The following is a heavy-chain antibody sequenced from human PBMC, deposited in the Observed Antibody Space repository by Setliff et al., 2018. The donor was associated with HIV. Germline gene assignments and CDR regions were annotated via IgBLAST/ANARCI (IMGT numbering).Heavy chain of an antibody. V-gene: IGHV1-18*01. CDR2: ISPYNGHT. Sequence: ASVKVSCKASGYTFTTYDITWVRQAPGQGLEWLGWISPYNGHTNFAQKFQGRVTMTKDTATSTAYREVRSLRSDDPAVYYCARTDYGGNSGGNYFDYWGQGSLVTVSS. D-gene: IGHD4-17*01. CDR1: GYTFTTYD. J-gene: IGHJ4*02. CDR3: ARTDYGGNSGGNYFDY.